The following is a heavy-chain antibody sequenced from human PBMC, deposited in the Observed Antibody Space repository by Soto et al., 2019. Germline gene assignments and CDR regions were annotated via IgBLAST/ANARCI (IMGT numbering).Heavy chain of an antibody. CDR3: ARTLSSSWLRTFDY. V-gene: IGHV4-59*01. CDR2: IYYSGNT. Sequence: SETLSLTCTVSGVSISSYYLNWIRQPPGKELEWIGYIYYSGNTNYNPSLKSRVTISVDTSKNQFSLKLSSVTAADTAVYYCARTLSSSWLRTFDYWGRGTLVTVYS. J-gene: IGHJ4*02. CDR1: GVSISSYY. D-gene: IGHD6-13*01.